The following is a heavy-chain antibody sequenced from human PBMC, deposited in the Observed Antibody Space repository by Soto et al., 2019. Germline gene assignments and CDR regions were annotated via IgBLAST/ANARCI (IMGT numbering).Heavy chain of an antibody. D-gene: IGHD3-9*01. J-gene: IGHJ5*02. CDR3: AREADILNWFDP. V-gene: IGHV3-7*01. Sequence: PGGSLRLSCVASGLTFSSYAMTWVRQAPGKGLEWVANVKQDGSEEYYVDSVKGRFTISRDNAKNSLYLQMNSLRAEDTAVYYCAREADILNWFDPRGQGTLVTVSS. CDR1: GLTFSSYA. CDR2: VKQDGSEE.